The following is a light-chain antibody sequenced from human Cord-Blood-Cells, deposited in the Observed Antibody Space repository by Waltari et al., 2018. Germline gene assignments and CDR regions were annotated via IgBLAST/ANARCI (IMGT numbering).Light chain of an antibody. J-gene: IGLJ1*01. CDR1: SSDVGGYNY. V-gene: IGLV2-14*01. CDR3: SSYTSRSTLV. Sequence: QSALTQPASVSGSPGQSITISCTGTSSDVGGYNYVSWYQQHPGKAPKLMIYEVSNRHSGVSNRLSCSKSGNTASLTISGLQAEDEADYYCSSYTSRSTLVFGTGTKVTVL. CDR2: EVS.